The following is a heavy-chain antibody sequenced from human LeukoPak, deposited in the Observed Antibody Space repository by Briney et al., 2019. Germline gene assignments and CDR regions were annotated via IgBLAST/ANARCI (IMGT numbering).Heavy chain of an antibody. CDR2: ISYDGSNK. CDR1: GFTFSSYA. Sequence: GGSLRLSCAASGFTFSSYAMHWVRQAPGKGLEWVAVISYDGSNKYYADSVKGRFTISRDNSKNTLYLQMNSLRAEDTAVYYCARDGYDSSGYYFDYWGQGTLVTVSS. D-gene: IGHD3-22*01. V-gene: IGHV3-30-3*01. J-gene: IGHJ4*02. CDR3: ARDGYDSSGYYFDY.